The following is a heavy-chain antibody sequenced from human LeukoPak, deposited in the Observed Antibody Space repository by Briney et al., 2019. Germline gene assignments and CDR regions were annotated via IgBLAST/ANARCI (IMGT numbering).Heavy chain of an antibody. V-gene: IGHV4-34*01. D-gene: IGHD3-9*01. CDR3: ARDEYYDILTGYYKPLDY. CDR2: IYYSGST. J-gene: IGHJ4*02. CDR1: GGSFSGYY. Sequence: SETLSLTCAVYGGSFSGYYWGWIRQPPGKGLEWIGSIYYSGSTYYNPSLKSRVTISVDTSKNQFSLKLSSVTAADTAVYYCARDEYYDILTGYYKPLDYWGQGTLVTVSS.